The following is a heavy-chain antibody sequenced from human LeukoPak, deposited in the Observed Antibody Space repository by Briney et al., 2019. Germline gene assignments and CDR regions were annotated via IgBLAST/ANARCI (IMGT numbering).Heavy chain of an antibody. J-gene: IGHJ4*02. Sequence: SETLSLTCTVSGGSISSYYWSWIRQPPGKGLEWIGYIYYSGSTNYNPSLKSRVTISVDTSKNQFSLKLSSVTAADTAVYYCARLSSRREYYDSSGILEVFDYWGQGTLVTVSS. V-gene: IGHV4-59*08. D-gene: IGHD3-22*01. CDR3: ARLSSRREYYDSSGILEVFDY. CDR2: IYYSGST. CDR1: GGSISSYY.